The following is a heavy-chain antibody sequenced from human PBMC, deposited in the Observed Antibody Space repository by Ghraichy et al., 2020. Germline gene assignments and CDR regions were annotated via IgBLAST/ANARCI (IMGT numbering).Heavy chain of an antibody. CDR3: AGTGSLYYDFWSGYSHTGGMDV. D-gene: IGHD3-3*01. CDR2: ISAYNGNT. J-gene: IGHJ6*02. Sequence: ASVKVSCKASGYTFTSYGISWVRQAPGQGLEWMGWISAYNGNTNYAQKLQGRVTMTTDTSTSTAYMELRSLRSDDTAVYYCAGTGSLYYDFWSGYSHTGGMDVWGQGTTVTVSS. CDR1: GYTFTSYG. V-gene: IGHV1-18*01.